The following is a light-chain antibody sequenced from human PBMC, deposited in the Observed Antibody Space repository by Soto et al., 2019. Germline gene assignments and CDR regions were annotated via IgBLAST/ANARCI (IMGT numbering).Light chain of an antibody. J-gene: IGKJ1*01. CDR2: KAS. V-gene: IGKV1-5*03. Sequence: DIQMTQFPSTLSASVGDRVTITCRASQSISNRLAWFQQKSWEAPNLLIHKASSLESGVPSRFSGSGSGTEFTLTISSLQPDDFATYYCQQYNTYSWTFGQGTTVEIK. CDR1: QSISNR. CDR3: QQYNTYSWT.